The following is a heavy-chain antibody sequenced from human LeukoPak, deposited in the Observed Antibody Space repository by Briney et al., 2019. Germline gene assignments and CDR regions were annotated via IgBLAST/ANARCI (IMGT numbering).Heavy chain of an antibody. V-gene: IGHV4-39*01. J-gene: IGHJ3*02. CDR3: ARLPRIAVAGGVGPHVFDI. Sequence: SETLSLTRTVSGGSISSSSYYWGWIRQSPGKGMEWIGSIYYSGSTYYNPSLKSRVTISVDTSKNQFSLKLSSVTAADTAVFHCARLPRIAVAGGVGPHVFDIWGQGTMATVSS. CDR2: IYYSGST. D-gene: IGHD6-19*01. CDR1: GGSISSSSYY.